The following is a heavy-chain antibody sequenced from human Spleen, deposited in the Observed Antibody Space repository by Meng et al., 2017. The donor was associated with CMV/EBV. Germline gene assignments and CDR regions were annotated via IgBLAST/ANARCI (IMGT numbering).Heavy chain of an antibody. CDR1: GFIFSTYT. CDR2: ISSSGGYI. V-gene: IGHV3-21*04. Sequence: GGSLRLSCAASGFIFSTYTMNWVRQAPGKGLEWVSSISSSGGYIFYADSLKGRLTISRDNAKNSLYLQMNSLRAEDMALYYCAKDWGVVSTFFDYWGQGTLVTVSS. J-gene: IGHJ4*02. D-gene: IGHD3-3*01. CDR3: AKDWGVVSTFFDY.